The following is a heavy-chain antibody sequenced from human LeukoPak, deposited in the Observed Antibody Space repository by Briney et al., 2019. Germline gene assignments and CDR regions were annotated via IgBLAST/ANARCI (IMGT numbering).Heavy chain of an antibody. J-gene: IGHJ4*02. CDR3: ARVAGTCGGDCYRLLY. V-gene: IGHV1-8*01. D-gene: IGHD2-21*01. CDR1: GYTFTSYY. CDR2: MNPNSGNT. Sequence: GGSVKLSCEASGYTFTSYYINWVRQAPGQGLEWGSWMNPNSGNTFYAENVQGRVTITRNNSISTAYMELSKLRSEETAVYYCARVAGTCGGDCYRLLYWGQGTLVTVSS.